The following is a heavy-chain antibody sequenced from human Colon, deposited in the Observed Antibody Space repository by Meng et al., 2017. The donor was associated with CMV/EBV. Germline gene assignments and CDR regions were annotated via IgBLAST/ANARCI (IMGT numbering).Heavy chain of an antibody. CDR1: GGSLSGYY. V-gene: IGHV4-34*01. Sequence: QGQLQQVGAGLFKNSETLSLTCGVSGGSLSGYYWTWIRQSPGKGLEWIGEINQSGSTNYNPSLKSRVTVSVDTSKNQFSLRVTSVTAADSALYYCAREAGPFFGVIVYDSWGQGTLVTVSS. CDR3: AREAGPFFGVIVYDS. CDR2: INQSGST. J-gene: IGHJ4*02. D-gene: IGHD3-3*01.